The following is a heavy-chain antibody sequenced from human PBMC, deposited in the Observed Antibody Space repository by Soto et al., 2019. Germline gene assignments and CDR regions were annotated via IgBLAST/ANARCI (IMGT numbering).Heavy chain of an antibody. J-gene: IGHJ6*02. V-gene: IGHV4-4*07. D-gene: IGHD3-10*01. CDR3: ARDYFGSASSD. CDR2: IYGSGSA. CDR1: GGSISSYD. Sequence: SETLYLTCTVSGGSISSYDWSWIRQPAGKGLELIGRIYGSGSASYNPSLKSRVTMSLDTSKNQFSLKLSSVTAADTALYYCARDYFGSASSDWGQGTTVTVSS.